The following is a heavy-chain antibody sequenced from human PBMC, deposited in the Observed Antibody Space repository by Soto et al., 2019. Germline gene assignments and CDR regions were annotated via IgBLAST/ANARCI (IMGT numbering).Heavy chain of an antibody. CDR2: IIPIFGTA. J-gene: IGHJ4*02. Sequence: SVKVSCKASGGTFSSYAISWVRQAPGQGLEWMGGIIPIFGTANYAQKFQGRVTITADESTSTAYMELSSLRSEDTAVYYCARGLYSGSNENYFDYWGQGTLVTVSS. CDR3: ARGLYSGSNENYFDY. D-gene: IGHD1-26*01. V-gene: IGHV1-69*13. CDR1: GGTFSSYA.